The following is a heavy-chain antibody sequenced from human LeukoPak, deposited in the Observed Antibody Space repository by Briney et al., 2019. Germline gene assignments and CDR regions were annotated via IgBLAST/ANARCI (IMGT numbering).Heavy chain of an antibody. J-gene: IGHJ1*01. CDR2: ISSSSNYI. CDR3: ARGDEYFQH. CDR1: GFTFSSYS. Sequence: GGSLRLSCAASGFTFSSYSMNWVRQAPGKGLEWVSSISSSSNYIYYADSVKGRFTISRDNAKNSLYLQMNSLRAEDTAVYYCARGDEYFQHWGQGTLVTVSS. V-gene: IGHV3-21*01.